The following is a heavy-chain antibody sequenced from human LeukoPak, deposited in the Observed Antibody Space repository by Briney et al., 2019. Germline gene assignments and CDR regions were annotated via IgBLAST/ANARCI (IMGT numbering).Heavy chain of an antibody. CDR1: GFTVSGNY. Sequence: PGGSLRLSCAAAGFTVSGNYINWVRQAPGKGLEWVSVIYSGGSTYYADSVKGRFIISRDNSKNTVYLQMNGLRAEDTAVYYCGLTYYDFWGYFDYWGQGTLVTVSS. CDR3: GLTYYDFWGYFDY. D-gene: IGHD3-3*01. CDR2: IYSGGST. V-gene: IGHV3-66*01. J-gene: IGHJ4*02.